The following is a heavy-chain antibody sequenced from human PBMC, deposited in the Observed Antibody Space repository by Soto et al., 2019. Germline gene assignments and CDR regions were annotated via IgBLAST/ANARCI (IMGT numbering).Heavy chain of an antibody. J-gene: IGHJ6*02. D-gene: IGHD2-21*01. V-gene: IGHV3-30*12. CDR3: AKDLAISHPYYYYYGMDV. CDR2: ISYDGSNK. CDR1: GFTFRSYG. Sequence: WGSLSLSCAASGFTFRSYGMHWVGRAPGEGLEGVAVISYDGSNKYYAYSVKGRFTISRDNSKNTLYLQMNSLRAEDTAVYYCAKDLAISHPYYYYYGMDVWGQGTTVTVSS.